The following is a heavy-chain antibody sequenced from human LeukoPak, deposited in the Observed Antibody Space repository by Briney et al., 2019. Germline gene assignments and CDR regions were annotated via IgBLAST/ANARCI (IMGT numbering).Heavy chain of an antibody. CDR1: GGSISSYY. CDR3: ARDVNYYYYMDV. Sequence: SETLSLTCTVSGGSISSYYWSWIRQPPGKGLEWIGYIYYSGSTNYNPSLKSRVTISVDTSKNQFSLKLRSVTAADTAVYYCARDVNYYYYMDVWGKGTTVTVSS. V-gene: IGHV4-59*01. J-gene: IGHJ6*03. CDR2: IYYSGST.